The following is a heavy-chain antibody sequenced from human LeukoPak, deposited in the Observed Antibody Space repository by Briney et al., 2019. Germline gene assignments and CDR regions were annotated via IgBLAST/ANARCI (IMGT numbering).Heavy chain of an antibody. V-gene: IGHV4-39*01. Sequence: SETLSLTCTVSGGSISSSSYYWGWIRQPPGKGLEWIGSIYYSGSTYYNPSLRSRVTILVDTSKNQFSLKLSSVTAADTAVYYCARHAIVGRVVDYWGQGTLVTVSS. CDR1: GGSISSSSYY. D-gene: IGHD1-26*01. J-gene: IGHJ4*02. CDR3: ARHAIVGRVVDY. CDR2: IYYSGST.